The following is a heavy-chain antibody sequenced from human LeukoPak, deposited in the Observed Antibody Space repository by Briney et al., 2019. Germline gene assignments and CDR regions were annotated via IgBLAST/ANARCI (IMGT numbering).Heavy chain of an antibody. CDR1: GFTFDDYA. Sequence: GGSLRLSCAASGFTFDDYAMHWVRQAPGKGLEGVSGISWNSGSIGYADSVKGRFTISRDNAKNSLYLQMNSLRAEDTALYYCAKEVVRGKYFDYWGQGTLVTVSS. CDR3: AKEVVRGKYFDY. D-gene: IGHD3-10*01. J-gene: IGHJ4*02. V-gene: IGHV3-9*01. CDR2: ISWNSGSI.